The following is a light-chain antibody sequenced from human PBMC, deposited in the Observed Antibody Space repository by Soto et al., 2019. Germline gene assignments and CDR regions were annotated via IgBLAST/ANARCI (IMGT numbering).Light chain of an antibody. CDR3: QQYNNWPYT. J-gene: IGKJ2*01. V-gene: IGKV3-15*01. CDR2: GAS. Sequence: EIVMTQSPATLSVSPGERAALSCRASQSVNSNFAWYQQKPGQAPRLLIYGASTRATDIPARFSGSGSGTEFTLTISCLQSEDFAFYYCQQYNNWPYTVGQGTKLEIK. CDR1: QSVNSN.